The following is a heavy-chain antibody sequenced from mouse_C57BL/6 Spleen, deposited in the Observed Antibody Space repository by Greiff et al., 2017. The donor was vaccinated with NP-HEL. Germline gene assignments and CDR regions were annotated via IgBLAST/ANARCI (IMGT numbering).Heavy chain of an antibody. Sequence: QVQLQQSGPGLVAPSQSLSITCTVSGFSLTSYAISWVRQPPGKGLEWLGVIWTGGGTNYNSALKSRLSISKDNSKSQVFLKMNSLQTDDTARYYCASFYDGYPAWFAYWGQGTLVTVSA. CDR3: ASFYDGYPAWFAY. D-gene: IGHD2-3*01. CDR2: IWTGGGT. J-gene: IGHJ3*01. CDR1: GFSLTSYA. V-gene: IGHV2-9-1*01.